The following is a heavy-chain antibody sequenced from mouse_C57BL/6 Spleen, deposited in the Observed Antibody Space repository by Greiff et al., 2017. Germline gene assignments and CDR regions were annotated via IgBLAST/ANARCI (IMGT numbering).Heavy chain of an antibody. CDR3: ARRDLEAWFAY. CDR1: GYAFSSYW. V-gene: IGHV1-80*01. CDR2: IYPGGGDT. J-gene: IGHJ3*01. Sequence: VQLQQSGAGLVKPGASVKISCKASGYAFSSYWMNWVKQRPGKGLEWVGQIYPGGGDTNYNDKFKGKATLTADKASSTAYLQISSLTSEDTAVYYCARRDLEAWFAYWGQGTLVTVSA.